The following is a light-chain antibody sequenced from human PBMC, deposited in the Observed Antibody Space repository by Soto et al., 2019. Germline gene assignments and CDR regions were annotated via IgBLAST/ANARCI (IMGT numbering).Light chain of an antibody. V-gene: IGKV1-5*03. CDR1: QSISSW. J-gene: IGKJ2*01. Sequence: DLQTTQSPSTLSAAVGDRVTITCRASQSISSWLAWYQQKPGKAPKLLIYKASSLESGVPSRLSGSGSGTEFTLTISSLQPDDFATYYCQQYNSYSPYTFGQGTKLEIK. CDR3: QQYNSYSPYT. CDR2: KAS.